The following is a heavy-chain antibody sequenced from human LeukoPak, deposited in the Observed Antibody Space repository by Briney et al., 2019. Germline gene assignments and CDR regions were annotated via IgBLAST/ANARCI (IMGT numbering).Heavy chain of an antibody. CDR2: IYPGDSDT. D-gene: IGHD3-22*01. V-gene: IGHV5-51*01. Sequence: GASLQISCQGSGSSFTSYWIGWVRQMPGKGLEWMGIIYPGDSDTRYSPSFQGQVTISADKSISTAYLQWSSLQASDTAMYYCAGRVDSTDYYSFDYWGQGTLVTVSS. J-gene: IGHJ4*02. CDR3: AGRVDSTDYYSFDY. CDR1: GSSFTSYW.